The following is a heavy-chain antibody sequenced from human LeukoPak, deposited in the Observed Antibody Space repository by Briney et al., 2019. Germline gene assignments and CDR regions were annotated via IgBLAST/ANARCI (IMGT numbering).Heavy chain of an antibody. CDR1: GGTFSSHA. Sequence: SVKVSCKASGGTFSSHAISWVRQAPGQGLEWMGRIIPIFGTANYAQKFQGRVTITADKSTSTAYMELSSLRSEDTAVYYCARGYGDYEGGGYWGQGTLVTVSS. D-gene: IGHD4-17*01. J-gene: IGHJ4*02. V-gene: IGHV1-69*06. CDR3: ARGYGDYEGGGY. CDR2: IIPIFGTA.